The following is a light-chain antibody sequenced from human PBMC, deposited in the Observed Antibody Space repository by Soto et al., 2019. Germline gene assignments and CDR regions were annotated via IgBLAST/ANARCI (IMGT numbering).Light chain of an antibody. V-gene: IGLV2-14*01. CDR2: DVS. CDR3: SSYTSSSPRPYV. CDR1: SSDVGDYNY. J-gene: IGLJ1*01. Sequence: QSALTQPASVSGSPGQSITISCTGTSSDVGDYNYVSWYQQHPGKAPKLMIYDVSNRPSGVSNRFSGSKSGNTASLTISGLQAEDEADYYCSSYTSSSPRPYVFGTGTKLTVL.